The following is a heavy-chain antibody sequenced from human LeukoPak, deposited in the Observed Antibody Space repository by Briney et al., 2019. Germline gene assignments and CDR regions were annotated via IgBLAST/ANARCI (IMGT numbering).Heavy chain of an antibody. CDR3: ARVPTLVVTAIYFDY. D-gene: IGHD2-21*02. CDR2: ISSSGSTI. J-gene: IGHJ4*02. Sequence: PGGSLRLSCAVAGFNFWSTGMNWVRQAPGKGLEWVSYISSSGSTIYYADSVKGRFTISRDNAKNSLYLQMNSLRAEDTAVYYCARVPTLVVTAIYFDYWGQGTLVTVSS. CDR1: GFNFWSTG. V-gene: IGHV3-48*03.